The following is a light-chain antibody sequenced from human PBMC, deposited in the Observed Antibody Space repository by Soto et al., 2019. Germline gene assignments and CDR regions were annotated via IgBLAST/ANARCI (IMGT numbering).Light chain of an antibody. CDR2: DAY. V-gene: IGKV3-11*01. J-gene: IGKJ3*01. CDR3: QQRGMSFT. Sequence: EIVLTQSPASLSLSPGERATLSCRASQSVTRYLAWYQQKPGQAPRLLIYDAYYRATGVPARFSGSGSGTDFTLTISSLEPEDFAVYYCQQRGMSFTFGPGTTVDI. CDR1: QSVTRY.